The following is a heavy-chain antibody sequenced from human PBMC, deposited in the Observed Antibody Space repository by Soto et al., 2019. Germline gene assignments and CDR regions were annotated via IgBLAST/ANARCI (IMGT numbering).Heavy chain of an antibody. Sequence: ASVKVSCKASGCTFTSYAMHWVRQAPGQRLEWMGWINAGNGNTKYSQKFQGRVTITRDTSASTAYMELSSLRSEDTAVYYCARDAGTTIHYGMDVWGQGTTVTVSS. J-gene: IGHJ6*02. V-gene: IGHV1-3*01. D-gene: IGHD1-1*01. CDR2: INAGNGNT. CDR3: ARDAGTTIHYGMDV. CDR1: GCTFTSYA.